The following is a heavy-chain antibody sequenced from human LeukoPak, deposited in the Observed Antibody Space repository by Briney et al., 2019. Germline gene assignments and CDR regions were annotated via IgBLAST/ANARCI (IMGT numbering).Heavy chain of an antibody. CDR1: GFKFDDYG. V-gene: IGHV3-20*04. CDR2: INWNGAWT. J-gene: IGHJ5*02. CDR3: AGYYYDSSRGFDL. D-gene: IGHD3-22*01. Sequence: RPGGSLRLSCAAFGFKFDDYGMSWVRQAPGKGLEWVCDINWNGAWTGYADSVKGRFTISRDNAKNSLYLRMNSLRAEDTALYYCAGYYYDSSRGFDLWGQGALVTVSA.